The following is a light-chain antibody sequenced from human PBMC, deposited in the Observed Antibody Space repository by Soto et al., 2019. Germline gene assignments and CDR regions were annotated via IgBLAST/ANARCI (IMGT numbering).Light chain of an antibody. CDR1: QSVSSSY. V-gene: IGKV3-20*01. Sequence: EIVLTQSPGTLFLSPGERATLSCRASQSVSSSYLAWYQQKPGQAPRLLIYGASSRATGIPDRFSGSGSGTDFTLTISRLEPEDFAVYYCQQYGSSLPGITFGQGTRLEIK. CDR3: QQYGSSLPGIT. J-gene: IGKJ5*01. CDR2: GAS.